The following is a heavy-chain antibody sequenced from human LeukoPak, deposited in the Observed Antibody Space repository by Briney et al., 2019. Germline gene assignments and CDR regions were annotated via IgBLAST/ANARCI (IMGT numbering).Heavy chain of an antibody. CDR2: INPNSGGT. V-gene: IGHV1-2*04. D-gene: IGHD3-3*01. J-gene: IGHJ6*02. CDR1: GYTFTGYY. CDR3: ARSPPHYDFWSGYYTYYYGMDV. Sequence: GASVKVSCKASGYTFTGYYMHWVRQAPGQGLEWMGWINPNSGGTNYAQKFQGWVTMTRDTSISTAYMELSRLRSDDTAVYYCARSPPHYDFWSGYYTYYYGMDVWGQGTTVTVSS.